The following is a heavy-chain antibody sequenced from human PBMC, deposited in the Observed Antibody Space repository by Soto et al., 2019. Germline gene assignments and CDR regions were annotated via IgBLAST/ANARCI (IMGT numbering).Heavy chain of an antibody. CDR2: INHSGST. J-gene: IGHJ4*02. V-gene: IGHV4-34*01. CDR3: AREYDTAMVYFDY. Sequence: QVQLQQWGAGLLKPSETLSLTCAVYGGSFSGYYWSWIRQPPGKGLEWIGEINHSGSTNYNPSLKSRVTISVDTSKYQFSLKLSSVTAADTAVYYCAREYDTAMVYFDYWGQGTLVTVSS. CDR1: GGSFSGYY. D-gene: IGHD5-18*01.